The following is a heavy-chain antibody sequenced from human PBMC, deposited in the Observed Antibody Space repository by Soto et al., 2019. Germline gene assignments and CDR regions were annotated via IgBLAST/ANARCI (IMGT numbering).Heavy chain of an antibody. J-gene: IGHJ6*02. CDR3: ARGHYGRDV. Sequence: SETLSLTCAVSGYSISSGYYWGWIRQPPGKGLECIGNIYYSGSTYYNPSLKSRVTISVDTSKNQFSLKLSSVTAADTAVYYCARGHYGRDVWGQGTTVTVSS. CDR1: GYSISSGYY. CDR2: IYYSGST. V-gene: IGHV4-38-2*01.